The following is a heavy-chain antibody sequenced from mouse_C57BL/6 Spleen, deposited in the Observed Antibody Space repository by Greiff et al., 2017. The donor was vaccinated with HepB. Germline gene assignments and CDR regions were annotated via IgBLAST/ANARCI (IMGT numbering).Heavy chain of an antibody. D-gene: IGHD2-10*01. V-gene: IGHV5-6*01. CDR1: GFTFSSYG. J-gene: IGHJ3*01. Sequence: EVKLMESGGDLVKPGGSLKLSCAASGFTFSSYGMSWVRQTPDKRLEWVATISSGGSYTYYPDSVKGRFTISRDNAKNTLYLQMSSLKSEDTAMYYCASPLLLAYWGQGTLVTVSA. CDR3: ASPLLLAY. CDR2: ISSGGSYT.